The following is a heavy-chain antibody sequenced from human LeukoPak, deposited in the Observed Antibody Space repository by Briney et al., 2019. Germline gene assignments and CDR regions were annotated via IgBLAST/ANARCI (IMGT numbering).Heavy chain of an antibody. CDR3: ASDSSSFFDY. CDR2: ISYDGSNK. J-gene: IGHJ4*02. CDR1: GFTFSSYA. D-gene: IGHD6-6*01. V-gene: IGHV3-30-3*01. Sequence: GGSLRLSCAASGFTFSSYAMHWVRQAPGKGLEWVAVISYDGSNKYYADSVKGRFTISRDNSKNTLYLQMNSLRAEDTAVYYCASDSSSFFDYWGQGTLVTVSS.